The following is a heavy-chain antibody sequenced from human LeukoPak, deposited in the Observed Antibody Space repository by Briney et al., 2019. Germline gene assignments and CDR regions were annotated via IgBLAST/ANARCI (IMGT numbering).Heavy chain of an antibody. Sequence: ASVKVSCKASGYTFTSYAMHWVRQAPGQRLEWMGWINAGNGNTKYSQKFQGRVTITRDTSASTAYMELSSLRSEDTAVYYCASYSGYECYFDYWGQGTLVTVSS. J-gene: IGHJ4*02. CDR2: INAGNGNT. V-gene: IGHV1-3*01. CDR3: ASYSGYECYFDY. CDR1: GYTFTSYA. D-gene: IGHD5-12*01.